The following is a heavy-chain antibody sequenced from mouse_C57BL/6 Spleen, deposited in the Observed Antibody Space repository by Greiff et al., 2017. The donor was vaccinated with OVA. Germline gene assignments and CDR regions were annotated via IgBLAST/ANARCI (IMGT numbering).Heavy chain of an antibody. V-gene: IGHV1-81*01. CDR2: IYPRSGNT. CDR3: AYSNYVDYAMDY. J-gene: IGHJ4*01. CDR1: GYTFTSYG. D-gene: IGHD2-5*01. Sequence: VQRVESGAELARPGASVKLSCKASGYTFTSYGISWVKQRTGQGLEWIGEIYPRSGNTYYNEKFKGKATLTADKSSSTAYMELRSLTSEDSAVYFCAYSNYVDYAMDYWGQGTSVTVSS.